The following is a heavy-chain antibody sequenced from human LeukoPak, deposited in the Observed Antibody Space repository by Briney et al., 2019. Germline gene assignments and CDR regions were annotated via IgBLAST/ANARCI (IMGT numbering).Heavy chain of an antibody. CDR3: ARLGIVGATTDDY. CDR1: GGSISSGGYY. CDR2: IYHSGST. D-gene: IGHD1-26*01. Sequence: PSQTLSLTCTVSGGSISSGGYYWSWIRQPPGKGLEWIGYIYHSGSTYYNPSLKSRVTISVDRSKNQFSLKLSSVTAADTAVYYCARLGIVGATTDDYWGQGTLVTVSS. V-gene: IGHV4-30-2*01. J-gene: IGHJ4*02.